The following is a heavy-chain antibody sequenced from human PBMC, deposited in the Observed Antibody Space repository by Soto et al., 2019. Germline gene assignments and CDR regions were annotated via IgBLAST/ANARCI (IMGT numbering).Heavy chain of an antibody. D-gene: IGHD3-3*01. CDR1: GYDFNTNW. CDR3: APITRACNNNSCHYADN. CDR2: MYPGDSDT. V-gene: IGHV5-51*01. Sequence: PGESLKISCRGSGYDFNTNWFGWVRQLPGRGLEWVGIMYPGDSDTRLHPSLQGHVTLSADVTVSTAFLQWRTLKTSDSGMYFCAPITRACNNNSCHYADNWGQGTSVTVSS. J-gene: IGHJ4*02.